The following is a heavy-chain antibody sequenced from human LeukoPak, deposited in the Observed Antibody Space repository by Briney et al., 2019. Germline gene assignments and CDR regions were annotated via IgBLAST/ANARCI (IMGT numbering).Heavy chain of an antibody. CDR1: GGSFSGYY. J-gene: IGHJ5*02. CDR3: ARGGPYYDILTVYYPDNWFDP. D-gene: IGHD3-9*01. CDR2: INHSGST. Sequence: SETLSLTCAVYGGSFSGYYWSWIRQPPGKGLEWIGEINHSGSTNYNPSLKSRVTISVDTSKNQFSLKLSSVTAADTAVYYCARGGPYYDILTVYYPDNWFDPWGQGTLVTVSS. V-gene: IGHV4-34*01.